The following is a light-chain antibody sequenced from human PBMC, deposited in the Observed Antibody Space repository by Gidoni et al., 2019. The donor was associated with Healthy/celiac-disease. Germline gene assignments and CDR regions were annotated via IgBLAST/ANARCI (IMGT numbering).Light chain of an antibody. V-gene: IGKV3-20*01. Sequence: IVFTQSPGTLSLSPGERATLSCRASQSVSSSYVAWYQQKPGQAPRLLIYGASSRATGIPDRFSGSGSGTDFTLTISRLEPEDFAVYYCQQYGSSPFTFGPGTKVDIK. CDR2: GAS. CDR1: QSVSSSY. J-gene: IGKJ3*01. CDR3: QQYGSSPFT.